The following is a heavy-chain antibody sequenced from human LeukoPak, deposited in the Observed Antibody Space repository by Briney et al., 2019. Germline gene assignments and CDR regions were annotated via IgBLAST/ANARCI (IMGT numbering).Heavy chain of an antibody. V-gene: IGHV1-24*01. CDR1: GYTLTELS. D-gene: IGHD5-12*01. Sequence: ASVKVSCKVSGYTLTELSMHWVRQAPGKGLEWMGGFDPEDGETIYAQKFQGRVTMTEDTSTDTAYMELSSLRSEDTAVYYCATSRVVIVATGYYYGMDVWGQGTTVTVSS. CDR3: ATSRVVIVATGYYYGMDV. CDR2: FDPEDGET. J-gene: IGHJ6*02.